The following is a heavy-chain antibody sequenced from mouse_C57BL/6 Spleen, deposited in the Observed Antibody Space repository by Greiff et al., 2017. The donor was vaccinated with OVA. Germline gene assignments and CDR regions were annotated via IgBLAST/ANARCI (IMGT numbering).Heavy chain of an antibody. Sequence: VKLQESGAELVKPGASVKISCKASGYAFSSYWMNWVKQRPGKGLEWIGQIYPGDGDTNYNGKFKGKATLTADKSSSTAYMQLSSLTSEDSAVYFCARGDYYGSSYVFDYWGQGTTLTVSS. CDR2: IYPGDGDT. J-gene: IGHJ2*01. V-gene: IGHV1-80*01. CDR1: GYAFSSYW. D-gene: IGHD1-1*01. CDR3: ARGDYYGSSYVFDY.